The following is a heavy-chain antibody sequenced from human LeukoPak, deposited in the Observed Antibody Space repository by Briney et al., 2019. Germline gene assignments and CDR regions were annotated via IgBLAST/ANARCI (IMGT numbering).Heavy chain of an antibody. V-gene: IGHV3-7*01. Sequence: GGSLRLSCAASGFTFSSYWMSWVRQAPGKGLDWVANIKQDGSLKYYVDSVKGRFTISRDNAKNSLYLQMNSLRAEDTAVYYCARVVDIVATIWFDYWGQGTLDTVSS. D-gene: IGHD5-12*01. CDR1: GFTFSSYW. CDR2: IKQDGSLK. J-gene: IGHJ4*02. CDR3: ARVVDIVATIWFDY.